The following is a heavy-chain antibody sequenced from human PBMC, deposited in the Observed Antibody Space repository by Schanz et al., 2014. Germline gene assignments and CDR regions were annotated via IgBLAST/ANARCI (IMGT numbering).Heavy chain of an antibody. J-gene: IGHJ6*02. CDR3: YGMDV. CDR2: IFFRGST. CDR1: GGSISSGGYS. Sequence: QVQLQESGPGLVKPSQTLSLTCAVSGGSISSGGYSWSWIRQPPGKGLEWIGYIFFRGSTYYNPSLKSRVPIPIDTPKNQFPLSLTSVTAADTAVYYCYGMDVWGQGTTVTVSS. V-gene: IGHV4-30-4*07.